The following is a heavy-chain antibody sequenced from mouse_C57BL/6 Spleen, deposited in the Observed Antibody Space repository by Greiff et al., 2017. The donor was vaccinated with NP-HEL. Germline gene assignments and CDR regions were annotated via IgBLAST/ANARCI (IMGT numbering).Heavy chain of an antibody. D-gene: IGHD2-5*01. V-gene: IGHV5-17*01. Sequence: EVQRVESGGGLVKPGGSLKLSCAASGFTFSDYGMHWVRQAPEKGLEWVAYISSGSSTIYYADTVKGRFTISRDNAKNTLFLQMTSLRSEDTARYYCARRDSNYVTDYWGQGTSVTVAS. J-gene: IGHJ4*01. CDR1: GFTFSDYG. CDR3: ARRDSNYVTDY. CDR2: ISSGSSTI.